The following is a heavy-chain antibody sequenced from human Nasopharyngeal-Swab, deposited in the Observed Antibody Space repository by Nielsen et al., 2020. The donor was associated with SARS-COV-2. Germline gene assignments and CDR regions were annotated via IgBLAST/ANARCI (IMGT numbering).Heavy chain of an antibody. Sequence: GGSLRLSCAASGFAFTDSSMDWVRQAPGKGLEWVSYITSSSSTRYYADSVKGRFTVSRDNAKNSLYLQMSSLRDEDTAVYYCVREFEATGATYLDYWGLGTLVTVSS. CDR2: ITSSSSTR. CDR3: VREFEATGATYLDY. J-gene: IGHJ4*02. CDR1: GFAFTDSS. D-gene: IGHD1-26*01. V-gene: IGHV3-48*02.